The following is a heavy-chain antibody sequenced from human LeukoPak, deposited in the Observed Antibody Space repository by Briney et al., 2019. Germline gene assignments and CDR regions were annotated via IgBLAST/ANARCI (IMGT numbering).Heavy chain of an antibody. V-gene: IGHV3-23*01. D-gene: IGHD1-26*01. CDR1: GFTFSSYA. J-gene: IGHJ4*02. CDR3: AKYGPQDSGSSHFDY. Sequence: GGSLRLSCAASGFTFSSYAMSWVRQAPGKGLEWVSAISDNGSSKHYADSVKGRFTTSRDNSNNTLFLQMNSLRAEDRAIYYCAKYGPQDSGSSHFDYWGQGALVTVSS. CDR2: ISDNGSSK.